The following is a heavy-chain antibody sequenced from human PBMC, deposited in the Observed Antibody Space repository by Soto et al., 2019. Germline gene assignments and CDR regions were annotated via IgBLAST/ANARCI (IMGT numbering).Heavy chain of an antibody. D-gene: IGHD3-16*02. Sequence: SETLSLTCTVSGGSIISSTSQWGWIRQPPGKGLEWIGTIYYSGTTYYTPSLKSRLTMSVDTSKNHFSLKLSSVTAADTAVYYCARRNSYDGVWGTYRGNWFDPWGQGTLVTVSS. CDR1: GGSIISSTSQ. J-gene: IGHJ5*02. CDR2: IYYSGTT. CDR3: ARRNSYDGVWGTYRGNWFDP. V-gene: IGHV4-39*02.